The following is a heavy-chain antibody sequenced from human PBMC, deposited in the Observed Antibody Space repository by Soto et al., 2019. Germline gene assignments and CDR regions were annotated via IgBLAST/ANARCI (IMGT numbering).Heavy chain of an antibody. V-gene: IGHV1-2*04. CDR1: GYTFTGYY. J-gene: IGHJ4*02. CDR2: INPNSGGT. CDR3: AREGDYYGSGSYYDY. Sequence: ASVNVSCKASGYTFTGYYMHWVRQAPGQGLEWMGWINPNSGGTNYAQKFQGWVTMTRDTSISTAYMELSRLRSDDTAVYYCAREGDYYGSGSYYDYWGQGTLVTVSS. D-gene: IGHD3-10*01.